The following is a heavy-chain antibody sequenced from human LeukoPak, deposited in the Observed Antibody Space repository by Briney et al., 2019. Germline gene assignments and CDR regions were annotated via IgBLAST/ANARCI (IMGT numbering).Heavy chain of an antibody. Sequence: GASVKVSCKASGGTFSSYAISWVRQAPGQGLEWMGGIIPIFGTANYAQKFQGRVTITADKSTSTAYMELSSLRSEDTAVYYCARDLASLSSGWYGGDYYYYMDVWGKGTTVTVSS. CDR1: GGTFSSYA. V-gene: IGHV1-69*06. J-gene: IGHJ6*03. CDR3: ARDLASLSSGWYGGDYYYYMDV. D-gene: IGHD6-19*01. CDR2: IIPIFGTA.